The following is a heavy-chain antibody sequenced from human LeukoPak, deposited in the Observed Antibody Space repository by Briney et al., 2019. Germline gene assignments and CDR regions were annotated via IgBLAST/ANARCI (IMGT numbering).Heavy chain of an antibody. CDR1: GXSFSDYY. J-gene: IGHJ5*02. Sequence: GGSLRLSCAASGXSFSDYYMSWIRQAPGKGLEWVSCISGSSSYTDYADSVKGRFTISRDNAKNSLYLQMNSLRVEDTAVYYCARTLVAAPGSKGGPWGQGTLVTVSS. CDR3: ARTLVAAPGSKGGP. V-gene: IGHV3-11*03. CDR2: ISGSSSYT. D-gene: IGHD6-13*01.